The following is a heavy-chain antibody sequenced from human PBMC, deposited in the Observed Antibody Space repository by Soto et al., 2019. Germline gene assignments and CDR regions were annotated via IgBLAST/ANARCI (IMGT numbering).Heavy chain of an antibody. CDR2: ISAYNGNT. V-gene: IGHV1-18*04. CDR1: GYTFTSYG. CDR3: ARDHQLEPPGERRRYYPSYGMDV. J-gene: IGHJ6*02. Sequence: ASVKVSCKASGYTFTSYGISWVRQAPGQGLEWMGWISAYNGNTNYAQKLQGRVTMTTDTSTSTAYMELRSLRSDDTAVYYCARDHQLEPPGERRRYYPSYGMDVWGQGTTFTLSS. D-gene: IGHD6-6*01.